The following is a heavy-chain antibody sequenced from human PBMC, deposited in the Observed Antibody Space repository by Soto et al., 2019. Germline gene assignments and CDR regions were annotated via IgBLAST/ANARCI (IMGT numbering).Heavy chain of an antibody. V-gene: IGHV6-1*01. CDR2: TYYRSKWYN. CDR1: GDSVSRNSAA. J-gene: IGHJ3*02. CDR3: ARDYYDSSGYYYGSAFDI. Sequence: SQTLSLTCAISGDSVSRNSAAWNWIRQSPSRGLEWLGRTYYRSKWYNDYAVSVKSRITINPDTSKNQFSLQLNSVTPEDTAVYYCARDYYDSSGYYYGSAFDIWGQGTMVTVS. D-gene: IGHD3-22*01.